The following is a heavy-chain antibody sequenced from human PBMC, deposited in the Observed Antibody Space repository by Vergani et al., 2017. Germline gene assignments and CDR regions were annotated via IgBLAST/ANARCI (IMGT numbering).Heavy chain of an antibody. CDR2: IIPIFGIA. V-gene: IGHV1-69*17. CDR1: GGTFSSYA. J-gene: IGHJ6*02. CDR3: AGDFGSSWPPREYYGMDV. D-gene: IGHD6-13*01. Sequence: QVQLVQSGAEVKKPGSSVKVSCKASGGTFSSYAISWVRQAPGQGLEWMGGIIPIFGIANYAQKFQGRVTITADKPKSTAYMGLSSLRSEDTAVYYCAGDFGSSWPPREYYGMDVWGQGTTVTVSS.